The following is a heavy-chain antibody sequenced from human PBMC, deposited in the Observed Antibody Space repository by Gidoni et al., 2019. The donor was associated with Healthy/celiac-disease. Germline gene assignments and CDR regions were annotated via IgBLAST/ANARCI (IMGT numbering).Heavy chain of an antibody. CDR3: ARYYSSSSLGQEWFDP. CDR2: ISSSSSYI. Sequence: EVQLVAPGGGLVKPGGSLRLSCAASGFTFSRYSMNWVRQAPGKGLEWVSSISSSSSYIYYADSVKGRFTISRDNAKNSLYLQMNSLRAEDTAVYYCARYYSSSSLGQEWFDPWGQGTLVTVSS. CDR1: GFTFSRYS. D-gene: IGHD6-6*01. V-gene: IGHV3-21*01. J-gene: IGHJ5*02.